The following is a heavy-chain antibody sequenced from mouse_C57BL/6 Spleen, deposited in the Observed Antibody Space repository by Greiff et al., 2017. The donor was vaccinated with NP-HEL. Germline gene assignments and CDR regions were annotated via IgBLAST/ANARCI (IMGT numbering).Heavy chain of an antibody. V-gene: IGHV1-59*01. Sequence: QVQLQQPGAELVRPGTSVKLSCKASGYTFTSYWMHWVKQRPGQGLEWIGVIDPSDSYTNYNQKFKGKATLTVDTSSSTAYMQLSSLTSEDSAVYYCANYYGSSNDYWGQGTTLTV. J-gene: IGHJ2*01. CDR1: GYTFTSYW. CDR2: IDPSDSYT. CDR3: ANYYGSSNDY. D-gene: IGHD1-1*01.